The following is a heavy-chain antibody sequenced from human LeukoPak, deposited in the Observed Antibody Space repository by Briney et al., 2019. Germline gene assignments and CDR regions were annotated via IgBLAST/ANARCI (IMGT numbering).Heavy chain of an antibody. CDR3: ARDLPSTSNWELDY. CDR1: GYTFTDYY. Sequence: GASVKVSCKASGYTFTDYYIHWVRQALGQGLEWMGRINPNSGGTNDAQNFQGRVTMTRDTSISTAYMELSRLRSDDTAVYYCARDLPSTSNWELDYWGQGTLVTVSS. V-gene: IGHV1-2*06. CDR2: INPNSGGT. D-gene: IGHD7-27*01. J-gene: IGHJ4*02.